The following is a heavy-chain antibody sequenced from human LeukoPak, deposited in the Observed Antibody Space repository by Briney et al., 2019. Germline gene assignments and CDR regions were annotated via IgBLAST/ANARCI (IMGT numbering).Heavy chain of an antibody. CDR1: GFTFDDYA. Sequence: TGGSLRLSCAASGFTFDDYAMPWVRHAPGKGLEWVSGISWNSGSIGYADSVKGRFTISRDNAKNSLYLQMNSLRAEDTALYYCAKDRYYDSSGYPSFDYWGQGTLVTVSS. J-gene: IGHJ4*02. D-gene: IGHD3-22*01. CDR3: AKDRYYDSSGYPSFDY. CDR2: ISWNSGSI. V-gene: IGHV3-9*01.